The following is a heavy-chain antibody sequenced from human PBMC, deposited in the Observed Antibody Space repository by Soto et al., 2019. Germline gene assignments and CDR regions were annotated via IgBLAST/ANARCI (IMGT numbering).Heavy chain of an antibody. CDR3: ARSYNWNPTYYYYYYMDV. CDR2: INAGNGST. V-gene: IGHV1-3*01. Sequence: ASVKVSCKASGYTFTSYAMHWVRQAPGQRLEWMGWINAGNGSTKYSQKFQGRVTITRDTSASTAYMELSSLRSEDTAVYYCARSYNWNPTYYYYYYMDVWGKGTTVTVSS. D-gene: IGHD1-20*01. CDR1: GYTFTSYA. J-gene: IGHJ6*03.